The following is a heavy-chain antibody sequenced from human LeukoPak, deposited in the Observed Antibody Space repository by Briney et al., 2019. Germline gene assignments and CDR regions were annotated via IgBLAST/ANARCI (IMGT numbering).Heavy chain of an antibody. V-gene: IGHV3-66*01. Sequence: SGGSLRLSCAASGFTVSSNYMSWVRQAPGKGLEWVSLIYSGGSTYYADSVKGRFTISRDNSKNTLYLQMNSLRAEDTAVYYCASSGNYRIYYFDYWGQGTLVTVSS. J-gene: IGHJ4*02. CDR1: GFTVSSNY. CDR3: ASSGNYRIYYFDY. CDR2: IYSGGST. D-gene: IGHD1-26*01.